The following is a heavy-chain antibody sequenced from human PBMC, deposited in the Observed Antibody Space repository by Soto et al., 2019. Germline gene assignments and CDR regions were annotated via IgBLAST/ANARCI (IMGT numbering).Heavy chain of an antibody. Sequence: SETLSLTCTVSGGSVSTYYWSWIRQPPGKGLEWIAYIYYSGSTNYNPSLKSRVTISVDTSKNQFSLKLTSVTAADTAVYYCARTYDGSGPNSGGYGFDIWGQGTMVTVSS. J-gene: IGHJ3*02. CDR2: IYYSGST. CDR1: GGSVSTYY. V-gene: IGHV4-59*02. D-gene: IGHD3-22*01. CDR3: ARTYDGSGPNSGGYGFDI.